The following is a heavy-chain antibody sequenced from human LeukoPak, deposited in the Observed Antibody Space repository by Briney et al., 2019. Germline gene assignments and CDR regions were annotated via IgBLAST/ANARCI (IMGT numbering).Heavy chain of an antibody. D-gene: IGHD3-22*01. CDR3: ARDYYDSSGYLGY. V-gene: IGHV3-72*01. CDR2: IRNIANSYTT. Sequence: QAGGSLRLSCAASGFTFSDHYMHWVRQALGKGLEWVGRIRNIANSYTTEFAASVKGRFTISRDDSKNSLYLQMNSLKTEDTAVYYCARDYYDSSGYLGYWGQGTLVTVSP. J-gene: IGHJ4*02. CDR1: GFTFSDHY.